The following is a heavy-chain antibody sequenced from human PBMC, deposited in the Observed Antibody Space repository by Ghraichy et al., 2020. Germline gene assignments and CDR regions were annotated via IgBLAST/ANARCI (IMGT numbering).Heavy chain of an antibody. D-gene: IGHD3-22*01. CDR1: GFTFSSTA. Sequence: GGSLRLSCVASGFTFSSTAVSWVRQAPGRGLQWVSAIGGSGGTTYYADSVKGRFTISRDNSKNSLYLQMNSLRAEDTAVYYCAKDFYYDSSGYYFNWDYFDCWGQGTLVTVSS. CDR3: AKDFYYDSSGYYFNWDYFDC. J-gene: IGHJ4*02. V-gene: IGHV3-23*01. CDR2: IGGSGGTT.